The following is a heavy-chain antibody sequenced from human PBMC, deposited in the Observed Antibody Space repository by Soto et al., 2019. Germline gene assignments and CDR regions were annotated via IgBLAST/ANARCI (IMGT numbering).Heavy chain of an antibody. CDR2: ISGSGGST. CDR1: GFTFSSYA. J-gene: IGHJ4*02. CDR3: ARRGPGTYFDY. V-gene: IGHV3-23*01. Sequence: EVQLLESGGGLVQPGGSLRLSCAASGFTFSSYAMRWVRQAPGKGLEWVSAISGSGGSTYYADSVKGRSTISRDNSKHTLYLQMNSLRAEDTAVYYCARRGPGTYFDYWGQGTLVTVSS. D-gene: IGHD6-13*01.